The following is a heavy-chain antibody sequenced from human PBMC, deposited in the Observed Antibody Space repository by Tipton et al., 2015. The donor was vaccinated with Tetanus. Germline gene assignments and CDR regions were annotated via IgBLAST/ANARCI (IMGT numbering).Heavy chain of an antibody. CDR1: GYTFTGYY. CDR2: IDPNSGGT. J-gene: IGHJ6*02. CDR3: ARDRGDYIYYGMDV. V-gene: IGHV1-2*02. Sequence: QLVQSGAEMKKPGASVKGSCKASGYTFTGYYIYWVRQAPGPGLEWMGWIDPNSGGTVYAQKFQGRVARTRDTSISTAYMELRSLRSDDTAVYYCARDRGDYIYYGMDVWGPGTTVTVS. D-gene: IGHD3-22*01.